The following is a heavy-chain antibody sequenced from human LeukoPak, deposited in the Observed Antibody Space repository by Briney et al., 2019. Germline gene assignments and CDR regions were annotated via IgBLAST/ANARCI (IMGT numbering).Heavy chain of an antibody. CDR3: ARHDNSGYYSLDS. CDR2: GHYTGSS. CDR1: GASISNYY. V-gene: IGHV4-59*08. Sequence: PSETLSLTCTVSGASISNYYWSWIRQPPGKGLEWIGFGHYTGSSNYNPSLKSRVTTSVDTSKNQFSLKLSSVAAADTAVYYCARHDNSGYYSLDSWGQGALVTVSS. D-gene: IGHD3-22*01. J-gene: IGHJ4*02.